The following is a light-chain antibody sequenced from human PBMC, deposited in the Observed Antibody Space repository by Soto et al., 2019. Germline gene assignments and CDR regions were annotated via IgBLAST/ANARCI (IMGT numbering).Light chain of an antibody. J-gene: IGKJ1*01. V-gene: IGKV1-39*01. CDR2: AAS. CDR3: QQSYSTPWT. Sequence: DIQMTQSPSSLSASVGDRVTITCRASENIASYLNWYQQKPGKAPTLLVYAASSLESGAPPRFSGTVSGTDFTLTITSLQPDDLATYLCQQSYSTPWTFGQGTKVEL. CDR1: ENIASY.